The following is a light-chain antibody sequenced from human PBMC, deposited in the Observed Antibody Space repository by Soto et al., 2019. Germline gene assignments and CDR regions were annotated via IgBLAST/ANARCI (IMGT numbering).Light chain of an antibody. CDR2: EVS. Sequence: QSALTQPASVSGSPGQPITISCTGTSSDVGTYHYVSWYQLHPGKAPKLMVYEVSNRSSGVSNRFSGSKSGHTASLTISGLQAEDEADYHCSSYTSSSTYVFGTGTKVTVL. CDR1: SSDVGTYHY. J-gene: IGLJ1*01. V-gene: IGLV2-14*01. CDR3: SSYTSSSTYV.